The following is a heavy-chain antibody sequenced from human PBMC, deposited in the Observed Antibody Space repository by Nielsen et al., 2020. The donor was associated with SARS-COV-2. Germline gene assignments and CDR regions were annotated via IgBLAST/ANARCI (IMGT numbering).Heavy chain of an antibody. CDR3: TRRVAGGTMDV. Sequence: GESLKISCVASGFTFRNAWMNWVRQAPGKGLEWVSTIGVSGGGTYYADSLKGRFTISRDNSKNTLYLQMNSLGADDTAIYYCTRRVAGGTMDVWGQGTTVTVSS. CDR2: IGVSGGGT. CDR1: GFTFRNAW. J-gene: IGHJ6*02. D-gene: IGHD6-19*01. V-gene: IGHV3-23*01.